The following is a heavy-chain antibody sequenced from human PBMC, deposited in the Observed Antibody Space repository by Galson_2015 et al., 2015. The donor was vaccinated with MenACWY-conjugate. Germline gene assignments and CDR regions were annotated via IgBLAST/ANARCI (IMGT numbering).Heavy chain of an antibody. CDR2: IYSGGST. CDR1: GFSVSSSY. J-gene: IGHJ4*02. D-gene: IGHD1-26*01. V-gene: IGHV3-53*01. CDR3: ARSYSGSAPLDY. Sequence: LRLSCAVSGFSVSSSYMRWVRQAPGKGLEWLSVIYSGGSTYYAESVKGRFTISRDNSKNTLYLQMNSLRAEDTAVYYCARSYSGSAPLDYWGQGTLVTVSS.